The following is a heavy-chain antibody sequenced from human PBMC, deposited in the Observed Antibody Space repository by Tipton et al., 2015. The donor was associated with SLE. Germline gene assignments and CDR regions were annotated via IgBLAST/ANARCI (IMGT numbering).Heavy chain of an antibody. CDR3: ARAIAPGSSRISDF. V-gene: IGHV3-9*01. D-gene: IGHD6-13*01. CDR1: GFTFDEYA. J-gene: IGHJ4*02. Sequence: SLRLSCAASGFTFDEYAMHWVRQIPGKGLEWVAGTSWNSNGIGYADSVKGRFIISRDTARNSLYLQMTSLRVEDTALYFCARAIAPGSSRISDFWGQGTLVSVSS. CDR2: TSWNSNGI.